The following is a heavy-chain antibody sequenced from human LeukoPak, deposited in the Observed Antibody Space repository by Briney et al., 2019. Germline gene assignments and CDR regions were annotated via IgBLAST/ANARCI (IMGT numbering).Heavy chain of an antibody. D-gene: IGHD5-18*01. J-gene: IGHJ3*02. CDR2: ISSSSSYI. CDR1: GFTFSSYS. Sequence: GGSLRLSCAASGFTFSSYSMNWVRQAPGKGLEWVSSISSSSSYIYYADSVKGRFTISRDNAKNSLYLQMNSLRAEDTAVYYCARDSPRQLEAFDIWGQGTMVTVSS. V-gene: IGHV3-21*01. CDR3: ARDSPRQLEAFDI.